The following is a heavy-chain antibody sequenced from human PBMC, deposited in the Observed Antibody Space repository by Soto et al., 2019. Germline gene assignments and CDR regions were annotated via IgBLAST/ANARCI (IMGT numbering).Heavy chain of an antibody. Sequence: QVQLQESGPGLVKPSETLSLTCTVSGGSISSYYWSWIRQPPGKGLEWIGYIYYSGSTNYNPSLKRRVTISVDTSKNQFSLKLSSVTAADTAVYYCARVLDYYGSGRHQSAYYYYYGMDVWGQGTTVTVSS. D-gene: IGHD3-10*01. J-gene: IGHJ6*02. CDR3: ARVLDYYGSGRHQSAYYYYYGMDV. CDR2: IYYSGST. V-gene: IGHV4-59*01. CDR1: GGSISSYY.